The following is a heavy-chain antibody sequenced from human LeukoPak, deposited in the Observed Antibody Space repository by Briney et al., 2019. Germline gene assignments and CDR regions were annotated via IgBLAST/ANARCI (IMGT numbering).Heavy chain of an antibody. Sequence: PSETLSLTCAVYGGSFRGYYWSWIRQPPGKGLEWIGEINHSGSTNYNPSLKSRVTISVDTSKNQFSLKLSSVTAADTAVYYCARGLTRSNYYYYGMDVWGQGTTVTVSS. CDR2: INHSGST. CDR1: GGSFRGYY. V-gene: IGHV4-34*01. J-gene: IGHJ6*02. CDR3: ARGLTRSNYYYYGMDV. D-gene: IGHD1-14*01.